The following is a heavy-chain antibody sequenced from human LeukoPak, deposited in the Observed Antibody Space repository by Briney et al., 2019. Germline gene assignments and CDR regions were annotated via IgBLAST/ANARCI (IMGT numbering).Heavy chain of an antibody. CDR1: GYTFTSFG. CDR2: ISAYNGNT. V-gene: IGHV1-18*01. J-gene: IGHJ4*02. CDR3: AAVAGNYYFDY. D-gene: IGHD6-19*01. Sequence: ASVKVSCKASGYTFTSFGISWVRQAPGQGLEWMGWISAYNGNTNFAQKLQGRVIMTTDKSTSTAYMELRSLRSDDTAVYYCAAVAGNYYFDYWGQGTLVTVSS.